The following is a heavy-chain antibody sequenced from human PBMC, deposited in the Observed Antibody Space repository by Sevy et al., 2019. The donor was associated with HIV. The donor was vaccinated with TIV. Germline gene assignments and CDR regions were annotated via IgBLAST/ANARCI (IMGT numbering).Heavy chain of an antibody. V-gene: IGHV3-23*01. CDR1: GFTFSSYA. CDR2: ISGSGGST. CDR3: AKEECSTSCYRGGYGWFDP. J-gene: IGHJ5*02. D-gene: IGHD2-2*01. Sequence: GGYLRLSCAASGFTFSSYAMSWVRQAPGKGLEWVSAISGSGGSTYYADSVKGRFTISRDNSKNTLYLQMNSLRAEDTAVYYCAKEECSTSCYRGGYGWFDPWGQGTLVTVSS.